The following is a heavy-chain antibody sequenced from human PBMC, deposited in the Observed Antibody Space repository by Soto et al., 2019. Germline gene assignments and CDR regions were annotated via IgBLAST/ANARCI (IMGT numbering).Heavy chain of an antibody. CDR1: GYTFTSYG. V-gene: IGHV1-18*04. CDR3: ARDLGSSWYLLYYYGMDV. CDR2: ISAYNGNT. Sequence: QVQLVQSGAEVKKPGASVKVSCKASGYTFTSYGISWVRQAPGQGLEWMGWISAYNGNTNYAQKLQGRVTMTTDTSTSTAYMELMSLRSDVTAVYYCARDLGSSWYLLYYYGMDVWGQGTTVTVSS. J-gene: IGHJ6*02. D-gene: IGHD6-13*01.